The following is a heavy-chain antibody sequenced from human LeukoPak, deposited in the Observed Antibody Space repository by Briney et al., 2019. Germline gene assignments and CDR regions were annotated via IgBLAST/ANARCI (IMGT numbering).Heavy chain of an antibody. CDR2: INHSGST. Sequence: SETLSLTCAVYGGSFSGYYWSWIRQPPGKGLEWIGEINHSGSTNYNPSPKSRVTISVDTSKNQFSLKLSSVTAADTAVYYCARGSVVPAADFDYWGQGTLVTVSS. D-gene: IGHD2-2*01. V-gene: IGHV4-34*01. CDR3: ARGSVVPAADFDY. J-gene: IGHJ4*02. CDR1: GGSFSGYY.